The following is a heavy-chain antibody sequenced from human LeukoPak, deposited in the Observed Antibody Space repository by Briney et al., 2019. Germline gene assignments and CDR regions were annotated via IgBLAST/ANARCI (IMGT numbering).Heavy chain of an antibody. D-gene: IGHD3-9*01. Sequence: GGALRLSCAAPEFTFSSYSMNWVRQAPGKGLEWVSSISSSSRYLYYADSVKGRFTISRDNAKNSLYLQMNSLRAEDTAVYYCARDHWDILTGYYIDYWGQGTLVTVSS. CDR3: ARDHWDILTGYYIDY. J-gene: IGHJ4*02. CDR2: ISSSSRYL. CDR1: EFTFSSYS. V-gene: IGHV3-21*01.